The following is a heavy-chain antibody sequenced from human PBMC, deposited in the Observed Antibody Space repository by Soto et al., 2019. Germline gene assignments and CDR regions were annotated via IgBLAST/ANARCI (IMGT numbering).Heavy chain of an antibody. CDR3: ARVRPNRVGYYYYGMDV. CDR1: GYTFTSYG. CDR2: ISAYNGNT. Sequence: QVQLVQSGAEVKKPGASVKVSCKASGYTFTSYGISWVRQAPGQGLEWMGWISAYNGNTNYAQKLQGRVTMTTDTSTSTAYMELRSLRSDVTAVSYCARVRPNRVGYYYYGMDVWGQGTTVTVSS. J-gene: IGHJ6*02. V-gene: IGHV1-18*01. D-gene: IGHD6-6*01.